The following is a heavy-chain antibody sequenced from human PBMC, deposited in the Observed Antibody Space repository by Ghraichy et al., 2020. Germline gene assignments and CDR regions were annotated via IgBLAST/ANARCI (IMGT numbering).Heavy chain of an antibody. V-gene: IGHV4-34*01. J-gene: IGHJ4*02. CDR3: ARGQATGRNDFWSGYYSIHFDY. CDR2: INHSGST. Sequence: SETLSLTCAVYGGSFSGYYWSWIRQPPGKGLEWIGEINHSGSTNYNPSLKSRVTISVDTSKNQFSLKLSSVTAADTAVYYCARGQATGRNDFWSGYYSIHFDYWGQGTLVTVSS. D-gene: IGHD3-3*01. CDR1: GGSFSGYY.